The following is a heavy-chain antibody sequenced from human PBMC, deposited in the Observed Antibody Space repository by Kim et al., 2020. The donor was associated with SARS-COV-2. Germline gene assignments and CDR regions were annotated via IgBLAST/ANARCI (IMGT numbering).Heavy chain of an antibody. V-gene: IGHV3-74*01. CDR2: INSDGRST. D-gene: IGHD2-8*01. J-gene: IGHJ4*02. Sequence: GGSLRLSCAASGFTFSNYWMHWVRQAPGKGLVWVSRINSDGRSTNYADSVKGRFTISRDNAKNTLYLQMNSLRAEDTAVYYCAKSDSNAVWGATDYWGQGTLVTVSS. CDR3: AKSDSNAVWGATDY. CDR1: GFTFSNYW.